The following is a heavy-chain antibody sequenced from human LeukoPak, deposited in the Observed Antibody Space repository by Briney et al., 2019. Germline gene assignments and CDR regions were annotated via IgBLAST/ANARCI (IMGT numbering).Heavy chain of an antibody. CDR2: INPNSGGT. CDR1: GYTFTGHY. D-gene: IGHD6-6*01. V-gene: IGHV1-2*02. Sequence: ASVKVSCKASGYTFTGHYMHWVRQAPGQGFEWMGWINPNSGGTNYAQKFQGRVTMTRDTSISTAYMELSSLRSEDTAVYYCAREGRIAARTFDYWGQGTLVTVSS. J-gene: IGHJ4*02. CDR3: AREGRIAARTFDY.